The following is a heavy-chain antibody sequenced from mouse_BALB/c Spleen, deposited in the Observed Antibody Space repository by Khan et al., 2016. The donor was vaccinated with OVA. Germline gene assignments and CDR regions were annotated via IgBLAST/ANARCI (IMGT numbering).Heavy chain of an antibody. CDR2: IYPGSGNT. CDR1: GYTFTDFY. CDR3: AEGEYYGNSLFDY. V-gene: IGHV1-84*02. J-gene: IGHJ2*01. Sequence: QVQLKESGPELVKPGASVKISCKASGYTFTDFYINWVKQKPGQGLEWIGWIYPGSGNTKYNEKFKDMATLTGDTSSSTAYMQLSSLTSEDTAVYCCAEGEYYGNSLFDYWGQGTTLTVSS. D-gene: IGHD1-1*01.